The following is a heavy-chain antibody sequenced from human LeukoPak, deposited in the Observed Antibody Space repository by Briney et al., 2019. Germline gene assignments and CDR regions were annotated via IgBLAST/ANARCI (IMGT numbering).Heavy chain of an antibody. Sequence: SETLSLTCTVSGGSISSGDYYWNWIRQPPGKGLEWIGYIYYSGSTYYNPSLESRVTISIDTSKNQFSLKLSSLTAADTAVYYCAREIVSRGDDIYVGWFDPWGQGTLVTVSS. CDR3: AREIVSRGDDIYVGWFDP. CDR2: IYYSGST. CDR1: GGSISSGDYY. J-gene: IGHJ5*02. D-gene: IGHD4-17*01. V-gene: IGHV4-30-4*01.